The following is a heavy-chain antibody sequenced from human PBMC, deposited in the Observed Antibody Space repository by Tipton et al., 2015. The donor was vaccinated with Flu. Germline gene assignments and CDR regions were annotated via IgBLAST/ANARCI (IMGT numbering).Heavy chain of an antibody. CDR3: ARGGWASDTNNLLDY. J-gene: IGHJ4*02. CDR2: ITSGGYDM. CDR1: GDSISSYY. D-gene: IGHD1/OR15-1a*01. Sequence: LSLTCTVSGDSISSYYWSWIRQAPGKGLEWVSYITSGGYDMYYADSVKGRFAISRDNAKNSLYLQLNSLRPEDTAIYYCARGGWASDTNNLLDYWGQGTLVTVSS. V-gene: IGHV3-11*01.